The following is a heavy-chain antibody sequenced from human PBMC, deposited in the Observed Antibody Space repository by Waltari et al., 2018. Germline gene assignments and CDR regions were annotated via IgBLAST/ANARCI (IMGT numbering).Heavy chain of an antibody. CDR2: ISYDGSNK. CDR3: ARDAYSSIRTWFDP. Sequence: QVQLVESGGGVVQPGRSLRLSCAASGFTFSSYAMHWFRQAPGKGLEWVAVISYDGSNKYYADSVKGRFTISRDNSKNTLYLQMNSLRAEDTAVYYCARDAYSSIRTWFDPWGQETLVTVSS. V-gene: IGHV3-30-3*01. D-gene: IGHD6-13*01. CDR1: GFTFSSYA. J-gene: IGHJ5*02.